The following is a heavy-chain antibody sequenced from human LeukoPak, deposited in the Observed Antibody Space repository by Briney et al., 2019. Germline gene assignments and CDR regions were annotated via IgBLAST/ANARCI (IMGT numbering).Heavy chain of an antibody. V-gene: IGHV3-23*01. CDR3: AKAGGDYPLYYYHMDV. J-gene: IGHJ6*02. D-gene: IGHD2-21*02. Sequence: GGSLRLSCAASGFTFSTHAVTWVRQAPGKGLEWVSAVTGSGSRTYYADSVKGRFTISRDNTKNTLYLQMNSLRAEDTAVYYCAKAGGDYPLYYYHMDVWGQGTTVTVSS. CDR1: GFTFSTHA. CDR2: VTGSGSRT.